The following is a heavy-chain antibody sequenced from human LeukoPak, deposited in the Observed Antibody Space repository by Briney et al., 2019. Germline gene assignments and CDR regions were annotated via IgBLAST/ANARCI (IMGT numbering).Heavy chain of an antibody. CDR3: ARVHIAVAGPYVDY. CDR1: GFTFSSYE. V-gene: IGHV3-48*03. CDR2: ISSSGSTR. Sequence: GGSLRLSCAASGFTFSSYEMNWARQAPGKGLEWVSYISSSGSTRYYADSVKGRFTVSRDNAKNSLYLQMNSLRAEDTAVYYCARVHIAVAGPYVDYWGQGTLVTVSS. J-gene: IGHJ4*02. D-gene: IGHD6-19*01.